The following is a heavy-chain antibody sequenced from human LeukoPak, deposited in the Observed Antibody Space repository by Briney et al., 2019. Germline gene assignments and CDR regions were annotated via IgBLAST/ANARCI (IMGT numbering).Heavy chain of an antibody. J-gene: IGHJ4*02. CDR3: ATLPLSYDYVWGSYRQYYFDY. V-gene: IGHV1-24*01. Sequence: ASVKVSCKVSGYTLTELSMHWVRQAPGKGLEWMGGFDPEDGETIYAQKFQGRVTMTEDTSTDTAYMELSSLRSEDTAAYYCATLPLSYDYVWGSYRQYYFDYWGQGTLVTVSS. D-gene: IGHD3-16*02. CDR1: GYTLTELS. CDR2: FDPEDGET.